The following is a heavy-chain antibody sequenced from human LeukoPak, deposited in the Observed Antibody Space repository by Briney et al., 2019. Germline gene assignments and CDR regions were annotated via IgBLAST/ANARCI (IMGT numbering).Heavy chain of an antibody. CDR1: GFTFSSYA. CDR3: ARAPRGSTDY. J-gene: IGHJ4*02. D-gene: IGHD1-1*01. CDR2: ISYDGSNK. V-gene: IGHV3-30*04. Sequence: PGRSLRPSCAASGFTFSSYAMHWVRQAPGKGLEWVAVISYDGSNKYYADSVKGRFTISRDNSKNTLYLQMNSLRAEDTAVYYCARAPRGSTDYWGQGTLVTVSS.